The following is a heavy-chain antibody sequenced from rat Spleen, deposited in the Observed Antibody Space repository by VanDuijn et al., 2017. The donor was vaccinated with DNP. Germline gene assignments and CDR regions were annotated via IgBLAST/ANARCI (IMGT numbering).Heavy chain of an antibody. CDR2: IKAKSNNYAT. J-gene: IGHJ2*01. CDR1: GFPFSTAW. CDR3: AGTPNYKGY. Sequence: EVQVLESGGGLVQPGNSLKLSCATSGFPFSTAWMYWYRQFPEKRLEWVARIKAKSNNYATDYTESVKGRLTISRDDSKSSIYLQMKNLKEEDTAIYYCAGTPNYKGYWGQGVMVTVSS. V-gene: IGHV6-6*01. D-gene: IGHD1-10*01.